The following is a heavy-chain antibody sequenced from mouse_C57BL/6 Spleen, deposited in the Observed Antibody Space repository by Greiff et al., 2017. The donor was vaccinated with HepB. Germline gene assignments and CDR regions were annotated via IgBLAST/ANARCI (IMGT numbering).Heavy chain of an antibody. CDR3: ASYGNYGYFDV. D-gene: IGHD2-1*01. V-gene: IGHV1-76*01. CDR2: IYPGSGNT. Sequence: VMLVESGAELVRPGASVKLSCKASGYTFTDYYINWVKQRPGQGLEWIARIYPGSGNTYYNEKFKGKATLTAEKSSSTAYMQLSSLTSEDSAVYFCASYGNYGYFDVWGTGTTVTVSS. CDR1: GYTFTDYY. J-gene: IGHJ1*03.